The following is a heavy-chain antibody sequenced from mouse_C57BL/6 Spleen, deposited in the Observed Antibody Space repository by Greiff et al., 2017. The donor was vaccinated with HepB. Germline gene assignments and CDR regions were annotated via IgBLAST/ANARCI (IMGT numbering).Heavy chain of an antibody. CDR3: ARKYGSSLGYFDV. Sequence: QVQLQQPGAELVKPGASVKLSCKASGYTFTSYWMHWVKQRPGQGLEWIGMIHPNSGSTNYNEKFKSKATLTVDKSSSTAYMQLSSLTSEDSAVYYCARKYGSSLGYFDVWGTGTTVTVSS. J-gene: IGHJ1*03. CDR2: IHPNSGST. CDR1: GYTFTSYW. V-gene: IGHV1-64*01. D-gene: IGHD1-1*01.